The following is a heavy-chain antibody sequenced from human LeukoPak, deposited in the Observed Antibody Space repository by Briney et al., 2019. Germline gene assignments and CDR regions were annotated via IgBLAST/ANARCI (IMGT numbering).Heavy chain of an antibody. V-gene: IGHV4-34*01. CDR1: GGSFTGYY. D-gene: IGHD6-13*01. CDR3: ARRPLAAAYDY. CDR2: INRSGSS. J-gene: IGHJ4*02. Sequence: PSETLSLTCTVYGGSFTGYYWSWIRQPPGKGLEWIGEINRSGSSHYTPSLQSRVTIFLEASRNQFSLQLSSVTAADTAVHYCARRPLAAAYDYWGQGALVTVSS.